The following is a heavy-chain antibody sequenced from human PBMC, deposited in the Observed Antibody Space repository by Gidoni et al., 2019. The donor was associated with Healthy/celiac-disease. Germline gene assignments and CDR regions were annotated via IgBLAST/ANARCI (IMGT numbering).Heavy chain of an antibody. J-gene: IGHJ4*02. CDR3: THSAIVVVTEFDY. CDR2: IKSKTDGGTT. Sequence: EVQLVESGGGLVKPGGSLRLSCAASGFTFSNAWMGWVRQAPGKGLGWFGRIKSKTDGGTTDSAAPVKGRFTISRDDSKNTLYLQMNSLKTEDKAVYYCTHSAIVVVTEFDYWGQGTLVTVSS. D-gene: IGHD2-21*02. CDR1: GFTFSNAW. V-gene: IGHV3-15*01.